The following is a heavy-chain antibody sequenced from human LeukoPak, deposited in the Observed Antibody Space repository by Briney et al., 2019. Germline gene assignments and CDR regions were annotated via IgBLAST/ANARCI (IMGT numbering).Heavy chain of an antibody. CDR3: AKKGYYDGSGYYMYYFDH. CDR1: GFTVSSNY. V-gene: IGHV3-66*01. Sequence: GGSLRLSCAASGFTVSSNYMSWVRQAPGKGLEWVSVIYSGGSTYYADSVKGRFTISRDNSKNTLYLQMNSLRAEDTAVHYCAKKGYYDGSGYYMYYFDHWGQGTLVTVSS. J-gene: IGHJ4*02. D-gene: IGHD3-22*01. CDR2: IYSGGST.